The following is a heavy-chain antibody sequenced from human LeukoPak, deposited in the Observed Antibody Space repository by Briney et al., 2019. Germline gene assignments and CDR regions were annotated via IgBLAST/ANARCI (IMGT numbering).Heavy chain of an antibody. CDR2: IYYSGST. CDR1: GGSISSSSYY. V-gene: IGHV4-39*01. D-gene: IGHD3-16*01. CDR3: ARHPEGDSNYYYYMDV. Sequence: SETLSLTCTVSGGSISSSSYYWGWIRQPPGKGLGWIGSIYYSGSTYYNPSLKSRVTISVDTSKNQFSLKLSSVTAADTAVYYCARHPEGDSNYYYYMDVWGKGTTVTVSS. J-gene: IGHJ6*03.